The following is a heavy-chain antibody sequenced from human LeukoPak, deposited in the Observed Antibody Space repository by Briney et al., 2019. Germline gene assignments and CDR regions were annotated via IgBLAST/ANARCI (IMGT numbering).Heavy chain of an antibody. CDR2: ISSSGSTI. Sequence: GGSLRLSCAASGFTFSDYYMSWIRQAPGKGPEWVSYISSSGSTIYYADSVKGRFTISRDNAKNSLYLQMNSLRAEDTAVYYCARGQQQLPVRFDPWGQGTLVTVSS. CDR3: ARGQQQLPVRFDP. D-gene: IGHD6-13*01. V-gene: IGHV3-11*01. J-gene: IGHJ5*02. CDR1: GFTFSDYY.